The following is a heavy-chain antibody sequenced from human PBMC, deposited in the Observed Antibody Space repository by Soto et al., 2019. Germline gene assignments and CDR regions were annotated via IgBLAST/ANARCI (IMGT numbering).Heavy chain of an antibody. CDR3: ARTSSSTAQYYFDY. J-gene: IGHJ4*02. CDR1: GFTFSDYY. Sequence: QVQLVESGGGLVKPGGSLRLSCAASGFTFSDYYMSWIRQAPGKGLEWVSYISSSSSYTNYADSVKGRFTISRDNAKNSLYLQMNSLRAEDTAVYYCARTSSSTAQYYFDYWGQGTLVTVSS. V-gene: IGHV3-11*06. D-gene: IGHD6-6*01. CDR2: ISSSSSYT.